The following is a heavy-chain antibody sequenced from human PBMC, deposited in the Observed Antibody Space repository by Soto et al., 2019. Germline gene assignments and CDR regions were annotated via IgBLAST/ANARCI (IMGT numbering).Heavy chain of an antibody. V-gene: IGHV4-4*02. CDR1: SGSIFSSNW. D-gene: IGHD3-9*01. CDR2: TRNSGGA. Sequence: QVQLQASGPGLVKPSRTLSLTCAVSSGSIFSSNWWSWVRQPPGKGLEWIGETRNSGGANYNPSLKSRVTMSVDKSTNQFFLNLNSVTAADTAVYYCAIILTMTGTRGFDPWGLGTRVSFPS. J-gene: IGHJ5*02. CDR3: AIILTMTGTRGFDP.